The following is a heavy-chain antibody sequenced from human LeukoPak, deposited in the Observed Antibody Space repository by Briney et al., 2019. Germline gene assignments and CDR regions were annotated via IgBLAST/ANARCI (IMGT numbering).Heavy chain of an antibody. V-gene: IGHV3-30*14. CDR3: ARVGYCSSSSCYNWYFDL. D-gene: IGHD2-2*02. CDR2: ISYDGSNK. Sequence: GSLRLSCAASGFTFSSYAMHWVRQAPGKGLEWVAVISYDGSNKYYADSVKGRFTISRDNSKNTLYLQMNSLRAEDTAVYYCARVGYCSSSSCYNWYFDLWGRGTLVTVSS. J-gene: IGHJ2*01. CDR1: GFTFSSYA.